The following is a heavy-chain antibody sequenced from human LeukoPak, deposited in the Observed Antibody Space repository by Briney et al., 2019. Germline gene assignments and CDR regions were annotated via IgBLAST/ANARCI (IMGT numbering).Heavy chain of an antibody. CDR1: GFTFSSYW. V-gene: IGHV3-7*01. Sequence: GGSLRLSCAASGFTFSSYWLSWVRQAPGKGLEWVANIKLDGSEKYYVDSVKGRFTISRDNAKNTLFLQMNSLRAEDTAVYYCARGSRYSSSWVDYWGQGTLVTVSS. D-gene: IGHD6-13*01. CDR3: ARGSRYSSSWVDY. J-gene: IGHJ4*02. CDR2: IKLDGSEK.